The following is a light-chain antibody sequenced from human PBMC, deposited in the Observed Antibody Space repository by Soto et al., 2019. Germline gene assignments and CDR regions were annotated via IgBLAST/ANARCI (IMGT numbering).Light chain of an antibody. J-gene: IGLJ2*01. CDR2: DVN. CDR1: TSDLGRYKY. Sequence: QSALTQPASVSGSPGQSITLSCTGTTSDLGRYKYVSWYQHYPDTAPKLMIYDVNNRPSGVSNRFSGSKSGNTASLTISGLQAEDEAYYYCTSFTTSNTIVFGGGTKLTVL. V-gene: IGLV2-14*03. CDR3: TSFTTSNTIV.